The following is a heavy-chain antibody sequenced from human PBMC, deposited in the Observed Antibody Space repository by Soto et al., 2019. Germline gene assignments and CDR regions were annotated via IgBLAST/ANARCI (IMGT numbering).Heavy chain of an antibody. CDR3: AGGGNFVVVPPPFDY. CDR1: GNTFTNYY. CDR2: INPSGGHT. D-gene: IGHD2-21*01. V-gene: IGHV1-46*01. Sequence: QVQLMQSGAEVKKPGASVKVSCKASGNTFTNYYIHWVRQAPGQGLEWMGTINPSGGHTTYAQKFRGRGTRTGKTPTSTLYRGRTGRRLEDTAVYYCAGGGNFVVVPPPFDYGGQGTLAPVSS. J-gene: IGHJ4*02.